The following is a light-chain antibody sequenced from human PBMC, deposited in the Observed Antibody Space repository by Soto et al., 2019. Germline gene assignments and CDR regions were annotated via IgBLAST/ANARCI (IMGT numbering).Light chain of an antibody. CDR2: DVS. J-gene: IGLJ1*01. Sequence: QSALTQPRSVSGSPGQSVTISCTGTSSDVGAYNYVSWYQQHPGKAPKLMIFDVSERPSGLPDRFSGSKSGNTASLTISGLQAEDEADYYCCSYGGNYYVFGTGTKLTVL. CDR1: SSDVGAYNY. V-gene: IGLV2-11*01. CDR3: CSYGGNYYV.